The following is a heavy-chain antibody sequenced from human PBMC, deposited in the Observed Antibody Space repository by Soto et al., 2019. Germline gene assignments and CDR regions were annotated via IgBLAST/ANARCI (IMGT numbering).Heavy chain of an antibody. J-gene: IGHJ5*02. CDR1: GFTFSSYA. CDR3: ARVGGFGEQENWFDP. CDR2: ISYDGSNK. V-gene: IGHV3-30-3*01. Sequence: GGSLRLSCAASGFTFSSYAMHWVRQAPGKGLEWVAVISYDGSNKYYADSVKGRFTISRDNSKNTLYLQMNSLRAEDTAVYYCARVGGFGEQENWFDPWGQGTLVTVSS. D-gene: IGHD3-10*01.